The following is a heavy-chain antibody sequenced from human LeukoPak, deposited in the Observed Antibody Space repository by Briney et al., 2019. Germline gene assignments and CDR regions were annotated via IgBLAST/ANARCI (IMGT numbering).Heavy chain of an antibody. V-gene: IGHV3-11*04. CDR2: ISPSGTDI. CDR1: AFTFSDNY. Sequence: PGGSLRLSCAVSAFTFSDNYMTWLRQAPGKGLESVSYISPSGTDISYADSVKGRFTISRDNAKNTLYLEMNSLRAEDTAVYYCAKDIGSYYDYWGQGILVTVSS. D-gene: IGHD3-10*01. J-gene: IGHJ4*02. CDR3: AKDIGSYYDY.